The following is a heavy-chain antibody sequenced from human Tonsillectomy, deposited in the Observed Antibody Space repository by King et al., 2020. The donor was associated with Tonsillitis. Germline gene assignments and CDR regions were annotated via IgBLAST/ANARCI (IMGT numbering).Heavy chain of an antibody. D-gene: IGHD4-23*01. Sequence: QLQESGSGLVKPSQTLSLTCAVSGGSISSGGYSWNWIRQPPGQGLEWIGYIYHTGSTYYNPSLKSRVTISVDRSKNQFSLKLSSVTAADTAVYYCARTLRTTVITPAFDIWGQGTMVTVSS. CDR2: IYHTGST. CDR1: GGSISSGGYS. J-gene: IGHJ3*02. V-gene: IGHV4-30-2*01. CDR3: ARTLRTTVITPAFDI.